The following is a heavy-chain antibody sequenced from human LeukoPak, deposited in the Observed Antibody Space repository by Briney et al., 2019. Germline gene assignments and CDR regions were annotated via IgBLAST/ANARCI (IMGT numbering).Heavy chain of an antibody. J-gene: IGHJ4*02. CDR1: GFTFSSNA. CDR2: ISYTGVST. D-gene: IGHD2-15*01. V-gene: IGHV3-23*01. Sequence: GGFLRLSCAASGFTFSSNAMSWVRQAPGKGPEWVSCISYTGVSTFYADSVKGRFTISRDNSKNTMFLQMNSLRAEDTAIYYCAKSEGGRCLLPSDYWGQGTLVTVSS. CDR3: AKSEGGRCLLPSDY.